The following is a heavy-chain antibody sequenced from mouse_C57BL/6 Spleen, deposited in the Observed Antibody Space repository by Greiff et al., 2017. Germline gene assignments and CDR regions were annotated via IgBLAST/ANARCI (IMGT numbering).Heavy chain of an antibody. D-gene: IGHD1-1*01. Sequence: VQLQQSGPELVKPGASVKISCKASGYAFSSSWMNWVKQRPGKGLEWIGRIYPGDGDTNYNGKFKGKATLTADKSSSTAYMQLSSLTSEDSAVYFCARWYYYGSAMDYWGQGTSVTVSS. J-gene: IGHJ4*01. V-gene: IGHV1-82*01. CDR2: IYPGDGDT. CDR1: GYAFSSSW. CDR3: ARWYYYGSAMDY.